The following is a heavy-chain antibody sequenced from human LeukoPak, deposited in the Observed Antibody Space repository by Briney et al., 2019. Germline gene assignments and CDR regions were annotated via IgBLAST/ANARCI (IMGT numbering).Heavy chain of an antibody. CDR1: GFTFSSYW. D-gene: IGHD1-26*01. CDR3: AREEWELPQYFDY. J-gene: IGHJ4*02. CDR2: ISSSSSYI. Sequence: GGPLRLSCAASGFTFSSYWMHWVRQAPGKGLVWVSSISSSSSYIYYADSVKGRFTISRDNAKNSLYLQMNSLRAEDAAVYYCAREEWELPQYFDYWGQGTLVTVSS. V-gene: IGHV3-21*01.